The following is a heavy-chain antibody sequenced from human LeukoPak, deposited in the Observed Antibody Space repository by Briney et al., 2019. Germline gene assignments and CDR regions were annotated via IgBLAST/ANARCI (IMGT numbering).Heavy chain of an antibody. D-gene: IGHD3-10*01. CDR2: ISSSSSYI. CDR1: GFTFSSYS. V-gene: IGHV3-21*01. Sequence: PGGSLRLSCAASGFTFSSYSMNWVRQAPGKGLEWVSSISSSSSYIYYADSVKGRFTISRDNAKNSLYLQMNSLRAEDTAVYYCARDGYGSGSYWYWGQGTLVTVSS. J-gene: IGHJ4*02. CDR3: ARDGYGSGSYWY.